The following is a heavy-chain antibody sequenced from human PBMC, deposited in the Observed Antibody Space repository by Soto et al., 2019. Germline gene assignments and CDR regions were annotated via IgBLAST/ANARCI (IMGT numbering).Heavy chain of an antibody. CDR3: XXXXXXVDY. J-gene: IGHJ4*02. V-gene: IGHV1-18*01. CDR1: GYTFTSYG. Sequence: QVQLVQSGAEVKKPGASVKVSCKASGYTFTSYGISWVXXXXGQGLERMGWISAYNGNTNYAQKLQGRVTMTTDTXXXXXXXXXXXXXXXXXXXXXXXXXXXXVDYWGQGTLVTVSS. CDR2: ISAYNGNT.